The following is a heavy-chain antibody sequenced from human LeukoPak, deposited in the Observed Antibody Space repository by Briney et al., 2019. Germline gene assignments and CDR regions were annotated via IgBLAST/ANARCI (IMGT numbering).Heavy chain of an antibody. CDR3: AKNRRCSSTSCYEFYFDY. D-gene: IGHD2-2*01. CDR2: IRYDGSNK. Sequence: PGGSLRLSCAASGFTFSSYGMHWVRQAPGKGLWWGAFIRYDGSNKYYADSVKGRFTISRDNYKYTLYLQMNSLRAEDTAVYYCAKNRRCSSTSCYEFYFDYWGQGTLVTVSS. J-gene: IGHJ4*02. V-gene: IGHV3-30*02. CDR1: GFTFSSYG.